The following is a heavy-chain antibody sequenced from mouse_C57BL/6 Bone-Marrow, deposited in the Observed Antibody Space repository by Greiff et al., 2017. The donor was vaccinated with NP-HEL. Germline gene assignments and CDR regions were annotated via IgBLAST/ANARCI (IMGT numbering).Heavy chain of an antibody. J-gene: IGHJ3*01. V-gene: IGHV1-55*01. CDR3: ARLRRGAWFAY. CDR2: IYPGSGST. CDR1: GYTFTSYW. Sequence: QVHVKQPGAELVKPGASVKMSCKASGYTFTSYWITWVKQRPGQGLEWIGDIYPGSGSTNYNEKFKSKATLTVDTSSSTAYMQLSSLTSEDSAVYYCARLRRGAWFAYWGQGTLVTVSA. D-gene: IGHD2-12*01.